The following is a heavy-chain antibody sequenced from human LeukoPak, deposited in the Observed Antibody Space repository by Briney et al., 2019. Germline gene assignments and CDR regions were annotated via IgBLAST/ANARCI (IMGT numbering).Heavy chain of an antibody. CDR1: GYTFTSYG. J-gene: IGHJ6*02. Sequence: ASVKVSCKASGYTFTSYGISWVRQAPGQGLEWMGWISAYNGNTNYAQKLQGRVTMTTDTSTSTAYMELRSLRSDDTAVYYCAREVFDYDSSGYYGTYYYYGMDVWGQGTTATVSS. CDR3: AREVFDYDSSGYYGTYYYYGMDV. D-gene: IGHD3-22*01. CDR2: ISAYNGNT. V-gene: IGHV1-18*01.